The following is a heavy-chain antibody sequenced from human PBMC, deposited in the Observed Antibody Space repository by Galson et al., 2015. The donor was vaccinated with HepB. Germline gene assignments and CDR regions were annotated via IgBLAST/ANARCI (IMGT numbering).Heavy chain of an antibody. V-gene: IGHV3-11*01. J-gene: IGHJ4*02. Sequence: SLRLSCAASGFTFRDYYMSWVRQAPGKGLEWVSYISTYANTIYYADSVKGRFTISRDNARNSLYLQMNSLRAEDTAVYYCERGYEAFDYWGQGTLVTVSS. CDR3: ERGYEAFDY. CDR2: ISTYANTI. CDR1: GFTFRDYY. D-gene: IGHD3-3*01.